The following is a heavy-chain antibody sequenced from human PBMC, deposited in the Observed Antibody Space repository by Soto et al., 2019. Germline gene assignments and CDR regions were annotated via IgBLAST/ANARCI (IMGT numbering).Heavy chain of an antibody. CDR3: AKDSVDVVATGRGYFDS. V-gene: IGHV3-23*01. D-gene: IGHD5-12*01. CDR1: GFTFTYHA. J-gene: IGHJ4*02. Sequence: EVQLLQSGGGVVQPGGSLRLSCAASGFTFTYHAMSWVRQAPGKGLEWVSGLTGRGGNTFYADSVKGRFTISRDNTKNILYLEMNNLSAEDTALYFCAKDSVDVVATGRGYFDSWGQGTLVTVSP. CDR2: LTGRGGNT.